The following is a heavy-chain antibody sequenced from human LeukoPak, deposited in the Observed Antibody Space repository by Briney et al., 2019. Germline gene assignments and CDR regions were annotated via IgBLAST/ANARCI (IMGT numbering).Heavy chain of an antibody. CDR3: AREEVGDYGDYANDY. J-gene: IGHJ4*02. Sequence: GRSLRLSCAASGFTFGSHTMHWVRQAPGKGLVWVAVISYDGGNKYYADSVKGRFTISRDNSKNTLYLQMNSLRAEDTAVYYCAREEVGDYGDYANDYWGQGTLVTVSS. V-gene: IGHV3-30-3*01. CDR2: ISYDGGNK. CDR1: GFTFGSHT. D-gene: IGHD4-17*01.